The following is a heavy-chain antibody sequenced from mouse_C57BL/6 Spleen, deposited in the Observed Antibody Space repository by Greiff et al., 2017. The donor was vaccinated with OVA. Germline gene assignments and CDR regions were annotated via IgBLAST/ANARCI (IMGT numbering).Heavy chain of an antibody. CDR1: GFSLTSYG. CDR3: ARGGGSSYEYYYAMDY. J-gene: IGHJ4*01. Sequence: VKLVESGPGLVQPSQSLSITCTVSGFSLTSYGVHWVRQSPGKGLEWLGVIWSGGSTDYNAAFISRLSISKDNSKSQVFFKMNSLQADDTAIYYCARGGGSSYEYYYAMDYWGQGTSVTVSS. CDR2: IWSGGST. D-gene: IGHD1-1*01. V-gene: IGHV2-2*01.